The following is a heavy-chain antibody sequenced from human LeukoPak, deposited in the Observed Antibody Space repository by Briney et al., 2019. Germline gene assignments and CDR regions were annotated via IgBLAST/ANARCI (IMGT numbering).Heavy chain of an antibody. CDR1: GGSISSGGYY. J-gene: IGHJ3*02. CDR3: ARVPSVIDAFDI. CDR2: IYYTGST. V-gene: IGHV4-31*03. D-gene: IGHD2-21*01. Sequence: SQTLSLTCTVSGGSISSGGYYWSWIRQHPGKGLEWIAYIYYTGSTYYNPSLRSRLTISVDRSKNQFSLRLSSMTAADTAVYYCARVPSVIDAFDIWGQGTMVTVSS.